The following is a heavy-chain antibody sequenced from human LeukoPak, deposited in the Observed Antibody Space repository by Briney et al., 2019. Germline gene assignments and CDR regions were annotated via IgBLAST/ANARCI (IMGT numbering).Heavy chain of an antibody. Sequence: GGSLRLSCVASGFTFRSYSMNWVRQAPGKGLEWVSYISSSGSTIYHADAVKGRFTISRDNAKNSLYLQMSSLRDEDTAVYYCATVAMEDWYFDFWGRGTLVTVSS. CDR3: ATVAMEDWYFDF. CDR2: ISSSGSTI. D-gene: IGHD5-18*01. V-gene: IGHV3-48*02. CDR1: GFTFRSYS. J-gene: IGHJ2*01.